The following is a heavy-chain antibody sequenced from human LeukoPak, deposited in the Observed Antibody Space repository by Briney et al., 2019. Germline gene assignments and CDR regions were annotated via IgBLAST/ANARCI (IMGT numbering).Heavy chain of an antibody. CDR3: ARDAGYYYDSSGYYRFDY. CDR1: GGTFSSYA. J-gene: IGHJ4*02. CDR2: IIPIFGTA. D-gene: IGHD3-22*01. V-gene: IGHV1-69*13. Sequence: SVKVSCKASGGTFSSYAISWVRQAPGQGLEWMGGIIPIFGTANYAQKFQGRVTITADESTSTAYMELSSLRSEDTAVYYCARDAGYYYDSSGYYRFDYWGQGTLVAVSS.